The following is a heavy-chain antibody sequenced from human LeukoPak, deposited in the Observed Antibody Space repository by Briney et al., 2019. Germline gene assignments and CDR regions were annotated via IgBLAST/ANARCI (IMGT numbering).Heavy chain of an antibody. CDR1: GYTFNTHY. J-gene: IGHJ4*02. D-gene: IGHD3-9*01. CDR3: ARTVYDILSGFDY. Sequence: ASVKVSCKASGYTFNTHYMHWVRQAPGQGLEWMGMSNPTGRPRYAQKFQGRVSMTRDTSTSTVSMELSSLRSDDTAVYYCARTVYDILSGFDYWGQGTLVTVSS. V-gene: IGHV1-46*02. CDR2: SNPTGRP.